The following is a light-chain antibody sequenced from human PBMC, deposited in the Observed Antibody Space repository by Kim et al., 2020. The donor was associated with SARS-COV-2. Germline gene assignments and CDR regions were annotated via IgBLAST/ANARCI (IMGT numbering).Light chain of an antibody. Sequence: SYELTQPPSVSVAPGKTARLTCGGDTIGSKSVHWYQQKPGQAPVQVMYYDSDRPSGIPERFSGSNSGNTATLTISRVEAGDEADYYCQVWDNNSDHVIFCGGTQLTVL. CDR3: QVWDNNSDHVI. CDR2: YDS. V-gene: IGLV3-21*04. CDR1: TIGSKS. J-gene: IGLJ2*01.